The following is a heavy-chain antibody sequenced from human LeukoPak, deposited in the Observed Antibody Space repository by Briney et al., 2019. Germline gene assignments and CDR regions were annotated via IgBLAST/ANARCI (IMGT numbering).Heavy chain of an antibody. CDR2: VYYSGTT. D-gene: IGHD4-17*01. V-gene: IGHV4-59*08. Sequence: SETLSLTCTVSGGSITSYYWSWIRQPPGKGLEWIGYVYYSGTTNYNPSLKSRVTISVDTSKNQFPLRLSSVTAADTAVYYCARHYGDYVYFDSWGQGTLVTVSS. CDR1: GGSITSYY. J-gene: IGHJ4*02. CDR3: ARHYGDYVYFDS.